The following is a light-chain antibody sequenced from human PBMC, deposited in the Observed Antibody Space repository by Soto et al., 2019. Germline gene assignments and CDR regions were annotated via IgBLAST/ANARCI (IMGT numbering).Light chain of an antibody. J-gene: IGKJ1*01. V-gene: IGKV3-20*01. CDR1: QSVSSNY. CDR2: GAS. Sequence: EIVLTQSPGTLSLFPGERATLSCRASQSVSSNYLAWYQQKPGQAPRLLIYGASSRATGIPDRFSGSGSGTDFTLTISRLEAEDCAVYYCQVYGSWTFGQGTKVDIK. CDR3: QVYGSWT.